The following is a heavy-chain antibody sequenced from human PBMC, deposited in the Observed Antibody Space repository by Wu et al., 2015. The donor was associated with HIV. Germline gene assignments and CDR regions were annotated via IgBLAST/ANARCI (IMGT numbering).Heavy chain of an antibody. V-gene: IGHV1-46*01. CDR2: INPSGGST. Sequence: QVQLVQSGAEVKKPGASVKVSCKASGYTFTSYYMHWVRQAPGQGLEWMGIINPSGGSTSYAQKFQGRVTMTRDTSISTAYVELSSLRSDDTAVYYCAREVILTKTALGLDYWGQGTLVTVSS. D-gene: IGHD3-3*02. CDR1: GYTFTSYY. J-gene: IGHJ4*02. CDR3: AREVILTKTALGLDY.